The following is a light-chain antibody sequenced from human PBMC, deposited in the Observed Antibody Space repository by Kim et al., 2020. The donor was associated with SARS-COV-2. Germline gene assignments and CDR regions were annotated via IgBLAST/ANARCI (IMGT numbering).Light chain of an antibody. CDR3: QVWDNTSEQV. V-gene: IGLV3-21*04. CDR1: NMGTNH. J-gene: IGLJ3*02. CDR2: YDS. Sequence: APEKTARITCGRNNMGTNHVHWYQQKPGQAPVLGMYYDSERPSGIPERFSGPNSGDTATLTISRVEAGDEADYHCQVWDNTSEQVFGGGTQLTVL.